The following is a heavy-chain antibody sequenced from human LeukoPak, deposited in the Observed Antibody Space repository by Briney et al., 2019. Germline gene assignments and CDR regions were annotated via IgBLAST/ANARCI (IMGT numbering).Heavy chain of an antibody. CDR3: AKGAGYSYGYEVDY. Sequence: GGSLRLSCAASGFTFSSYGIHWVRQAPGKGLEWVAFIRYDGSNKYYADSVKGRFAISRDNSKNTLYLQMNSLRAEDTAVYYCAKGAGYSYGYEVDYWGQGTLVTVSS. J-gene: IGHJ4*02. D-gene: IGHD5-18*01. CDR1: GFTFSSYG. CDR2: IRYDGSNK. V-gene: IGHV3-30*02.